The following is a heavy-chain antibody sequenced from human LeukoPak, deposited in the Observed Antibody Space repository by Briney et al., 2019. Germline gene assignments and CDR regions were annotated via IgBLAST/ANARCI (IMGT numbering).Heavy chain of an antibody. CDR2: IYWDNDK. CDR3: AHIMITYGGVLRDDAFDV. J-gene: IGHJ3*01. CDR1: GFSLITGGVG. Sequence: SGPTLVNPTQTLTLTCTFSGFSLITGGVGVGWIRQSPGKALEWVAIIYWDNDKRYSPYLRNRLTIAKDTSNNQVVLVMTNMDPADTATYFCAHIMITYGGVLRDDAFDVWGPGTVVTVSP. V-gene: IGHV2-5*02. D-gene: IGHD3-16*01.